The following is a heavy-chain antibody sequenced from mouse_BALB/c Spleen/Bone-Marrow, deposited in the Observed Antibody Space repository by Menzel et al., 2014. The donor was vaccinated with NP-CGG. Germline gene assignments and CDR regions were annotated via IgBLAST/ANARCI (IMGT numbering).Heavy chain of an antibody. V-gene: IGHV1-69*02. Sequence: QVQLQQSGAELVRPGASVKLSCKASGYTFTSYWINWVKQRPGQGLEWIGNIYPSDSYTNYNQKFKDKVTLTVDKSSSTAYMQLSSPTSEDSAVYYCTRSGGYYFDYWGQGTTLTVSS. D-gene: IGHD3-1*01. CDR3: TRSGGYYFDY. J-gene: IGHJ2*01. CDR2: IYPSDSYT. CDR1: GYTFTSYW.